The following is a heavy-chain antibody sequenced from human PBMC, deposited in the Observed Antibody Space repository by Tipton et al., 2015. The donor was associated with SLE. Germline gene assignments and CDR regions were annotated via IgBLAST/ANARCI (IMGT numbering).Heavy chain of an antibody. CDR1: GGSVIGYY. CDR2: INHGGST. V-gene: IGHV4-34*01. Sequence: LRLSCVVDGGSVIGYYWSWIRQPPGKGLEWIGEINHGGSTNYNSSLKSRVTISVDMSKNHFSLQLSSVTAADTAVYYCARDDDHGGNAGFDYWGKGTLVTVSS. CDR3: ARDDDHGGNAGFDY. J-gene: IGHJ4*02. D-gene: IGHD4-23*01.